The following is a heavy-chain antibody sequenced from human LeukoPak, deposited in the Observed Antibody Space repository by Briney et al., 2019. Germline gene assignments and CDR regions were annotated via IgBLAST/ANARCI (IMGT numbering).Heavy chain of an antibody. CDR3: ARPHTTGPQPAFDI. D-gene: IGHD4-17*01. J-gene: IGHJ3*02. V-gene: IGHV5-51*01. CDR2: IDPGDSDT. CDR1: GYSFNTYW. Sequence: GESLKISCKASGYSFNTYWIGWVRQMPGKGLEWMGIIDPGDSDTRYSPSFQGQVTISADKSISTAYLQWSSLKASDTAMYYCARPHTTGPQPAFDIWGQGTMVTVSS.